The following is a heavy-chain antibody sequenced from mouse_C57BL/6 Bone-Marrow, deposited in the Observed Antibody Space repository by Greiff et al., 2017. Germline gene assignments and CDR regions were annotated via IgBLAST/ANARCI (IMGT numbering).Heavy chain of an antibody. CDR2: IYPGSGST. D-gene: IGHD1-1*01. CDR3: ARIYYYGSSYDWYFDV. V-gene: IGHV1-55*01. J-gene: IGHJ1*03. Sequence: QVQLQQPGAELVKPGASVKMSCKASGYTFTSYWITWVKQRPGQGLEWIGDIYPGSGSTNYNEKFKSKATLTVDTSSSTDYMQLSSLTSEDSAVYYCARIYYYGSSYDWYFDVWGTGTTVTVSS. CDR1: GYTFTSYW.